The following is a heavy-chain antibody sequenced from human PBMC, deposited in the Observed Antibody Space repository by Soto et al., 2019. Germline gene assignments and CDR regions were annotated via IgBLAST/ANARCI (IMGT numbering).Heavy chain of an antibody. J-gene: IGHJ3*02. CDR2: IKGDGTTT. CDR3: VRDRGTPDSFDI. Sequence: EAHLVESGGGLPQPGGSLRLCCVASGFNFSPYFMAWVRQGPGRGLEWVSHIKGDGTTTAYADSVRGRFIISRDNGRNTLFLQMNSLRDEDTAVYYCVRDRGTPDSFDIWGQGTTVIVSS. CDR1: GFNFSPYF. V-gene: IGHV3-74*01. D-gene: IGHD1-26*01.